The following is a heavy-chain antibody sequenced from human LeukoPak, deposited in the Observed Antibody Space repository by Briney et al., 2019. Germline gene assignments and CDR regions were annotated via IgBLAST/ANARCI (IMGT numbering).Heavy chain of an antibody. CDR3: ARGDYYGSGSQH. J-gene: IGHJ4*02. D-gene: IGHD3-10*01. CDR1: GGSISSGDYY. Sequence: SETLSLTCTVSGGSISSGDYYWTWIRQPAGKGLEWIGRIYTSGSTNYNPSLKSRVTISVDTSKNQFSLRLSSVTAADTAVYYCARGDYYGSGSQHWGQGTLVTVSS. CDR2: IYTSGST. V-gene: IGHV4-61*02.